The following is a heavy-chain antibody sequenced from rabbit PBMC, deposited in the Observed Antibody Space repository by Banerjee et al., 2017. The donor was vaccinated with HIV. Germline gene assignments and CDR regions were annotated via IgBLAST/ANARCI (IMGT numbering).Heavy chain of an antibody. CDR2: ITYRGSA. Sequence: QEQLKESGGGLVQPGGSLKLSCKASGFDFSSYAITWVRQAPGKGLEYIGYITYRGSAYYASWVNGRFTISRENTQNTLYLQLNSLTAADTATYFCVRAAGYGGYGFATGFDLWGQGTLVTVS. CDR1: GFDFSSYA. J-gene: IGHJ4*01. V-gene: IGHV1S29*01. D-gene: IGHD6-1*01. CDR3: VRAAGYGGYGFATGFDL.